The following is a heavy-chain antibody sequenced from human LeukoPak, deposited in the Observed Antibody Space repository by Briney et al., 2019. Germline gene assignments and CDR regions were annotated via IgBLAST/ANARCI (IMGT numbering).Heavy chain of an antibody. CDR3: ARLLRAVDTGAYYFDY. Sequence: SVKVSCKASGGIFSSYTFNWVRQAPGQGLEWMGRITPIPGITNYAETFQGRVPLTADTSTSTLYMELSSLRSEDTAVYYCARLLRAVDTGAYYFDYWGQGTLVTVSS. J-gene: IGHJ4*02. CDR1: GGIFSSYT. V-gene: IGHV1-69*02. D-gene: IGHD2-8*02. CDR2: ITPIPGIT.